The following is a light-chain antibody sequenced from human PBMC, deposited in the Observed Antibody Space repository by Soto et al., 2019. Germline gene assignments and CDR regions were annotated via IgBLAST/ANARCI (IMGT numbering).Light chain of an antibody. CDR2: GAS. V-gene: IGKV3D-20*02. J-gene: IGKJ5*01. CDR1: QSVSSSY. CDR3: QQRSSWIT. Sequence: EIVLTQSPCTLSLSPGERATLSCRASQSVSSSYLAWYQQKPGHAPSLLIYGASSRATGIPDTLSGSGSGTDFTLTISSLEPEDFAVYYCQQRSSWITFGQGTRLEIK.